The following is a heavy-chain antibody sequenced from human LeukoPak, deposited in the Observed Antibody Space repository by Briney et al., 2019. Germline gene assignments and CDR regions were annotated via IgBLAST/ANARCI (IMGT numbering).Heavy chain of an antibody. D-gene: IGHD6-6*01. Sequence: GGSLRLSCAVSGFTFSRYWMSWVRQAPGKGLEWVANIKQDGSEKYYVDSVKGRFTISRDNAKNSLYLHKNSLRAEDTAVYYCARDDYSSSDFWGQGTLVTVSS. V-gene: IGHV3-7*03. J-gene: IGHJ4*02. CDR2: IKQDGSEK. CDR1: GFTFSRYW. CDR3: ARDDYSSSDF.